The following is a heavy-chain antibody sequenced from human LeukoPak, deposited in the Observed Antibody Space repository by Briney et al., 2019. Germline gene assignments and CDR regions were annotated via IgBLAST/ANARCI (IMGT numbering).Heavy chain of an antibody. V-gene: IGHV4-30-4*01. CDR1: GDSISDGDYY. CDR2: IYYSGGT. J-gene: IGHJ4*02. CDR3: ARAWTSAGRFDF. Sequence: SETLSLTCTVSGDSISDGDYYWSWIRQPPGKGLEWLGYIYYSGGTYYSPSLKSRLTISVDTSRNQFSLKLSSVTAADTAVYYCARAWTSAGRFDFWGQGTLVPVSS. D-gene: IGHD6-13*01.